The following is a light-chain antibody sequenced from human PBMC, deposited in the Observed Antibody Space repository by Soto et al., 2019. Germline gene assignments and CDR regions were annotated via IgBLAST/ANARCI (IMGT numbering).Light chain of an antibody. Sequence: PGERATLSCRASQSVHPYLAWYQQKAGQAPRLPIYDASNRATGIPARFSGSGSGTDFTLTISSLEPEDCAVYYCQQRSNWPPYTFGQGTKLEIK. CDR2: DAS. J-gene: IGKJ2*01. V-gene: IGKV3-11*01. CDR1: QSVHPY. CDR3: QQRSNWPPYT.